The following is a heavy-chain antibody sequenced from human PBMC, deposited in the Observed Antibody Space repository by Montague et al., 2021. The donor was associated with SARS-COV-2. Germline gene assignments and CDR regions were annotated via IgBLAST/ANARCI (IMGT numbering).Heavy chain of an antibody. D-gene: IGHD4-11*01. CDR3: ACGEITTRGLIYYYGMDV. CDR2: INHSGST. V-gene: IGHV4-34*01. J-gene: IGHJ6*02. Sequence: SETLSLTCAVYGGSFSGYYWTWIRQSPRKGLEWIGEINHSGSTNYNPSLKSRVTISVDTSKNQFSLKLSSVTAADTAVYYCACGEITTRGLIYYYGMDVWGQGNTVTVSS. CDR1: GGSFSGYY.